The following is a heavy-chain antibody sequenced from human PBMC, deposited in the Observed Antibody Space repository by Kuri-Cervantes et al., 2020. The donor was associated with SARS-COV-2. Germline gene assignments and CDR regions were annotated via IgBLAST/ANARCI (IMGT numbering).Heavy chain of an antibody. CDR1: GYTFTSHG. CDR2: ISAYNGNT. CDR3: AKVSDCSGGSCYALDY. V-gene: IGHV1-18*01. Sequence: ASVKVSCKASGYTFTSHGISWVRQAPGQGLEWMGWISAYNGNTNYAQKLQGRVTMTTDTSTSTAYMELRSLRSDDTAVYYCAKVSDCSGGSCYALDYWGQGTLVTVSS. J-gene: IGHJ4*02. D-gene: IGHD2-15*01.